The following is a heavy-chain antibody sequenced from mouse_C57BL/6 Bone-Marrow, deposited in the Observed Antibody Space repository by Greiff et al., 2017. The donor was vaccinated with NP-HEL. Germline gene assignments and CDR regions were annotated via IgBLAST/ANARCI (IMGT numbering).Heavy chain of an antibody. CDR3: TVPSWFAY. CDR2: IRLKSDNYAT. V-gene: IGHV6-3*01. D-gene: IGHD5-1*01. Sequence: VQLKESGGGLVQPGGSMKLSCVASGFTFSNYWMNWVRQSPEKGLEWVAQIRLKSDNYATHYAESVKGRFTISRDDSKSSVYLQMNNLRAEDTGIYYCTVPSWFAYWGQGTLVTVSA. CDR1: GFTFSNYW. J-gene: IGHJ3*01.